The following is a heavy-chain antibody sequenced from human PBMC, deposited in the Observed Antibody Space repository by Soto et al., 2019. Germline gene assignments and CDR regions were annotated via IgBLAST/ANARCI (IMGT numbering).Heavy chain of an antibody. Sequence: QVTLKESGPVLVNPTETLTLRCTVSGLSITDSEMGVSWIRQPPGQPLVWLAHIDSSGEKSYRTFLKTRLATSKDTSKSQIVLTMTNMDPADTATYYCARRHLAVAVSPWFDPWGQGIPVTVSS. CDR1: GLSITDSEMG. CDR2: IDSSGEK. D-gene: IGHD6-19*01. V-gene: IGHV2-26*01. J-gene: IGHJ5*02. CDR3: ARRHLAVAVSPWFDP.